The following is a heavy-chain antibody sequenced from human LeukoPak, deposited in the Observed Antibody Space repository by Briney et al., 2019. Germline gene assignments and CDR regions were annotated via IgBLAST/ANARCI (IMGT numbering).Heavy chain of an antibody. J-gene: IGHJ4*02. CDR1: GFPFSDYS. D-gene: IGHD1-1*01. V-gene: IGHV3-48*04. CDR3: ARDHNYAFDN. CDR2: IGISSGNT. Sequence: QAGGSLRLSCPASGFPFSDYSMNWVRQAPGKGLEWISYIGISSGNTKYADSVRGRFTISADNAKNSLYLQMNSLRVEDTAVYYCARDHNYAFDNGGQGTLVSVPS.